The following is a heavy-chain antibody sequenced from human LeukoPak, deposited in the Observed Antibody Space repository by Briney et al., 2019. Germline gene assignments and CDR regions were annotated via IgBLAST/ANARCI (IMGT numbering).Heavy chain of an antibody. CDR3: AFPRIGEVAGSLDY. CDR1: GFTFSTYW. D-gene: IGHD6-19*01. J-gene: IGHJ4*02. V-gene: IGHV3-74*01. CDR2: ITSDGSST. Sequence: GGSLRLSCAASGFTFSTYWMHWVRQAPGKGLVWVSRITSDGSSTSYADSVKGRFTISRDNAKNTLYLQMSSLRVEDTAVYYCAFPRIGEVAGSLDYWGQGTLVTVSS.